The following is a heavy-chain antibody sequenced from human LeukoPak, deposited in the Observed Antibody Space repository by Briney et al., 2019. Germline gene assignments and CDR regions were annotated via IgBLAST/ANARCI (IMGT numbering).Heavy chain of an antibody. CDR3: ARDALDYGGNPFYYYYYMDV. J-gene: IGHJ6*03. D-gene: IGHD4-23*01. CDR2: IYYSGST. CDR1: GGSISSSSYY. Sequence: SETLSLTCTVPGGSISSSSYYWGWIRQPPGKGLEWIGSIYYSGSTYYNPSLKSRVTISVDTSKNQFSLKLSSVTAADTAVYYCARDALDYGGNPFYYYYYMDVWGKGTTVTVSS. V-gene: IGHV4-39*07.